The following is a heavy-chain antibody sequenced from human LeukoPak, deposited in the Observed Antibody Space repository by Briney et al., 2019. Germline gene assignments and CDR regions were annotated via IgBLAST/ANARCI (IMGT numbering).Heavy chain of an antibody. CDR1: GFTFDDYG. CDR2: INWNGGST. Sequence: GGSLRLSCAASGFTFDDYGMSWVRQAPGKGLGWVSGINWNGGSTGYADSVKGRFTISRDNAKNSLYLQMNSLRAEDTALYYCAREDYYGSGSPTLFDYWGQGTLVTVSS. J-gene: IGHJ4*02. D-gene: IGHD3-10*01. V-gene: IGHV3-20*04. CDR3: AREDYYGSGSPTLFDY.